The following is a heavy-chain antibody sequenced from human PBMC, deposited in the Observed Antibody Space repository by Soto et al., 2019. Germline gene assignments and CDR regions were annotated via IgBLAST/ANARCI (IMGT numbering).Heavy chain of an antibody. V-gene: IGHV4-34*01. CDR3: ARGKRSRGIRTTRNSWFDP. D-gene: IGHD1-20*01. CDR2: IYHSGST. J-gene: IGHJ5*02. Sequence: QVQLQQWGAGLLKPSETLSLTCAVYGGPFSDYYWTWIRQPPGKGLEGIGEIYHSGSTNYNPSLNSRVTISVDTSKNQFSLNLTYVTDADTDVYYCARGKRSRGIRTTRNSWFDPWGQGTLVTVYS. CDR1: GGPFSDYY.